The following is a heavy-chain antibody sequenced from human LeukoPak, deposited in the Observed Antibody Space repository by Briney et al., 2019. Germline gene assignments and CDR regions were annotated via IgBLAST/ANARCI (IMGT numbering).Heavy chain of an antibody. V-gene: IGHV1-2*02. Sequence: ASVKVSCKASGYTFTGYYMHWVRQAPGQRLEWMGWINPNSGGTNYAQKFQGRVTMTRDTSIGTAYMELSRLRSDDTAVYYCASIGKAVAAVDYWGQGTLVTVSS. D-gene: IGHD6-19*01. CDR2: INPNSGGT. J-gene: IGHJ4*02. CDR3: ASIGKAVAAVDY. CDR1: GYTFTGYY.